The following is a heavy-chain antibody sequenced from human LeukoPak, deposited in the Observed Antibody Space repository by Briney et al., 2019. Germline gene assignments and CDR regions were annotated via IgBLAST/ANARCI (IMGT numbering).Heavy chain of an antibody. J-gene: IGHJ4*02. Sequence: GGSLRLSCAASGFTFSTYGMHWVRQAPGKGLEWVAFIRYDGSNKYYADSVEGRFTISRDNSKNTLYLQMSSLRAEDTAVYYCAKGPEVRGVIVILKTGEKGALDYWGQGTLVTVSS. CDR1: GFTFSTYG. V-gene: IGHV3-30*02. CDR2: IRYDGSNK. CDR3: AKGPEVRGVIVILKTGEKGALDY. D-gene: IGHD3-10*01.